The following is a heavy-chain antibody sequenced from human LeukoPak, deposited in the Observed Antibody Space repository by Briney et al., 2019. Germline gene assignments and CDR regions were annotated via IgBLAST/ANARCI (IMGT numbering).Heavy chain of an antibody. Sequence: GGSLRLSCAASGFTFSAYEMNWVRQAPGKGLEWVSYIGSSGSTVYYADSVKGRFTISRDNAKNSLYMQMESRRDEDTAIYYCAKDATAVPGTVYMDVWGKGTTVTISS. J-gene: IGHJ6*03. CDR2: IGSSGSTV. CDR1: GFTFSAYE. CDR3: AKDATAVPGTVYMDV. V-gene: IGHV3-48*03. D-gene: IGHD6-13*01.